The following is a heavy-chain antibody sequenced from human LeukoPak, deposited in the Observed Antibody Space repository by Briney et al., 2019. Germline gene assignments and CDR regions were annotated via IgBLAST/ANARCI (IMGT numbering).Heavy chain of an antibody. CDR3: ARGVFYSSDYSNCFDP. V-gene: IGHV3-33*03. CDR1: GFTFSGFG. D-gene: IGHD6-19*01. CDR2: IWYDGSNK. J-gene: IGHJ5*02. Sequence: PGRSLRLSCAASGFTFSGFGMHWVRQAPGKGLEWVAGIWYDGSNKYYVDSVKGRFTISRDNAKNSLYLQMNSLRAEDTAVYYCARGVFYSSDYSNCFDPWGQGTLVTVSS.